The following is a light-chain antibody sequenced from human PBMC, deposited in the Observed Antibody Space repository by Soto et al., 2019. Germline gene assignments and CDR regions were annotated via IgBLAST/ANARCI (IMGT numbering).Light chain of an antibody. Sequence: QSVLTQPPSASGSPGQSVTISCTGTSSDIGYYQYGSWYQQHPGKAPKLIIYEVIKRPSGVTDRFSGYKYGNTASLTVPGLQAADEADDFCKAYARSNTYVVGSRNKGTVL. V-gene: IGLV2-8*01. CDR3: KAYARSNTYV. J-gene: IGLJ1*01. CDR1: SSDIGYYQY. CDR2: EVI.